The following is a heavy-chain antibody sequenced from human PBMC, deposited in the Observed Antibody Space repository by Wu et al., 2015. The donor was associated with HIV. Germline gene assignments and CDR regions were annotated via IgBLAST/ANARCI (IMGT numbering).Heavy chain of an antibody. Sequence: QVHLMQSGGEVKKPGASVKVSCQASGYIFTDNYIHWVRQAPGQGLEWMGWINPDSDRTNLAQKFQVRVTMTRDTSISTVYMTLSRLRSDDTAIYYCARAVAGSVFDWLPQLDYWGQGTLVTVSS. J-gene: IGHJ4*02. CDR1: GYIFTDNY. D-gene: IGHD3-9*01. CDR2: INPDSDRT. V-gene: IGHV1-2*02. CDR3: ARAVAGSVFDWLPQLDY.